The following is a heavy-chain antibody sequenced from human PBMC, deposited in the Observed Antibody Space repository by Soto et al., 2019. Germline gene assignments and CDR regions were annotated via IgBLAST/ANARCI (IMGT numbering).Heavy chain of an antibody. J-gene: IGHJ4*02. V-gene: IGHV3-30*18. Sequence: QVQLVESGGGVVQPGRSLRLSCAASGFTFSSYGMHWVRQAPGKGLEWVAVISYDGSNKYYADSVKGRFTISRDNSKNTLYLQMNILRAEDTAVYYCSKDLAVVTDYWCQGTLVTVSS. D-gene: IGHD2-15*01. CDR1: GFTFSSYG. CDR2: ISYDGSNK. CDR3: SKDLAVVTDY.